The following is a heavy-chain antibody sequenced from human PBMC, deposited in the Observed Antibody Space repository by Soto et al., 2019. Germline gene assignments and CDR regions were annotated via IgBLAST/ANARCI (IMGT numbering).Heavy chain of an antibody. V-gene: IGHV3-30-3*01. Sequence: QVQLVESGGGVVQPGRSLRLSCAASGFTVSSYAMHWVRQAPGTGLEWVAVISYDGSNKYYADSVKGRFTISRDNSKNTLYLQMNSLRAEDTAVYYCARGGSPIVVVTATTTPYFDYWGQGTLVTVSS. D-gene: IGHD2-21*02. CDR3: ARGGSPIVVVTATTTPYFDY. CDR1: GFTVSSYA. J-gene: IGHJ4*02. CDR2: ISYDGSNK.